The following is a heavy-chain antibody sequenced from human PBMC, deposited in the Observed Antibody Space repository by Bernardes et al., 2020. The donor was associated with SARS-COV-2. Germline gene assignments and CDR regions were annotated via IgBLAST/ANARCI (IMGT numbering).Heavy chain of an antibody. CDR1: GFTFTTYF. D-gene: IGHD3-22*01. V-gene: IGHV3-48*04. J-gene: IGHJ4*02. Sequence: GGSLRLSCVGSGFTFTTYFMNWVRQAPGKGLEWVSYIGSSSTTISYADSVRGRFTISRDNAKNSLYLQMNSLRAEDTALYYCARTAYDSSGYYYFDYWGQGTLVTVSS. CDR3: ARTAYDSSGYYYFDY. CDR2: IGSSSTTI.